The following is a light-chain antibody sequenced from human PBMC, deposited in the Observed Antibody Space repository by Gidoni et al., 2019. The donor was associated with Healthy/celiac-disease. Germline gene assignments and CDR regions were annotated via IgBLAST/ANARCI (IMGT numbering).Light chain of an antibody. CDR2: GKN. CDR1: SLRSYS. Sequence: SSELTQDQAVSVDLGQTVRITCQGDSLRSYSARGYQQKPVQAPVLVLYGKNKRPSGIPDRFSGSSSGNTASLTITGSQAEDEADYSCNSRDISGNHPGFGGGTKLTVL. J-gene: IGLJ2*01. CDR3: NSRDISGNHPG. V-gene: IGLV3-19*01.